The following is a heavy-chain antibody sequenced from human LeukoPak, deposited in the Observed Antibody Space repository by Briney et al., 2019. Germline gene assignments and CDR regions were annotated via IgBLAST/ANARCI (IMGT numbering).Heavy chain of an antibody. CDR1: GGSISSYY. CDR3: ARGYYDSSGYGVSRLDI. Sequence: PSETLSLTCTVSGGSISSYYWSWIRQPPGKGLEWIGYIYYSGSTNYNPSLKSRVTISVGTSKNQFSLKLSSVTAADTAVYYCARGYYDSSGYGVSRLDIWGQGTMVTVSS. J-gene: IGHJ3*02. CDR2: IYYSGST. V-gene: IGHV4-59*01. D-gene: IGHD3-22*01.